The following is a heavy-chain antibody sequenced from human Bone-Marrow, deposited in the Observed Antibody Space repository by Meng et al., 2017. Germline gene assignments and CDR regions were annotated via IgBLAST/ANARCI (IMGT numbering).Heavy chain of an antibody. CDR3: ATRGNPYLNC. CDR1: GYTLSSDG. CDR2: INTYNGKT. J-gene: IGHJ4*02. Sequence: QGQLVPVGAEVKQPGASVKVSCEASGYTLSSDGFSWVRQAPGQGLEWLGWINTYNGKTDYAQKFQGRITMTTDTFTSTAYMELRSLRSDDTAVYYCATRGNPYLNCWGQGTLVTVSS. V-gene: IGHV1-18*01.